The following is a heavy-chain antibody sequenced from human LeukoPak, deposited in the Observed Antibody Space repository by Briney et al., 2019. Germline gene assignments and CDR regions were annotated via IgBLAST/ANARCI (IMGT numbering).Heavy chain of an antibody. CDR1: GDSISSGYSY. CDR2: IYSSGNT. V-gene: IGHV4-30-4*01. D-gene: IGHD4-17*01. J-gene: IGHJ3*01. Sequence: PSQTLSLTCTVSGDSISSGYSYWSWIRQPPGKGLEWIGYIYSSGNTYYNPSLKSLITMSVDTSKNQFSLKLTSVTAADTAVYYCARGKRDGLDAFDFWGHGTMVTVSP. CDR3: ARGKRDGLDAFDF.